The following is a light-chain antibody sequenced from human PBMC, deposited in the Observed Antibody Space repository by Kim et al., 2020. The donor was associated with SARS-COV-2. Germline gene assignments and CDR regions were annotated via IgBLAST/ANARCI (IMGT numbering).Light chain of an antibody. CDR2: DNT. CDR3: QSYDSSLTALV. Sequence: GQRVTISCTGSTSNIGGNYVHWYQLLPGTAPRLLIFDNTTRPSGVPGRFSGSKSGSSASLAITGLQSEDEGDYYCQSYDSSLTALVFGGGTQLTVL. J-gene: IGLJ2*01. V-gene: IGLV1-40*01. CDR1: TSNIGGNY.